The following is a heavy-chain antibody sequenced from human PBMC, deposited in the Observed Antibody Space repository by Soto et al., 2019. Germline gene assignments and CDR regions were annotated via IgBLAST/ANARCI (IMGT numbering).Heavy chain of an antibody. J-gene: IGHJ4*02. D-gene: IGHD3-16*01. CDR1: GFTFSSHG. V-gene: IGHV3-33*01. CDR2: IWYDGSNK. CDR3: ARWGNWKVADN. Sequence: GGSLRLSCAASGFTFSSHGMHWVRQAPDKGLEWVAVIWYDGSNKYYADSVKGRFTISRDNSNNMLYLEMNSLRVEDTAVYYCARWGNWKVADNWGQGTLVTVSS.